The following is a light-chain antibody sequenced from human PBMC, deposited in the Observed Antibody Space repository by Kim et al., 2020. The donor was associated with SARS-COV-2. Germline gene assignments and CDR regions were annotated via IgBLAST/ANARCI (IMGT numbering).Light chain of an antibody. Sequence: LALGERATLSCRARQSVTSSNLAWYQQKPGQAPRLLIYGASSRATGNPDRFSGSASGTDFTLTISRLEPEDFAVYYCQQYGSTPRTFGRGTKLEI. CDR3: QQYGSTPRT. CDR1: QSVTSSN. V-gene: IGKV3-20*01. J-gene: IGKJ2*01. CDR2: GAS.